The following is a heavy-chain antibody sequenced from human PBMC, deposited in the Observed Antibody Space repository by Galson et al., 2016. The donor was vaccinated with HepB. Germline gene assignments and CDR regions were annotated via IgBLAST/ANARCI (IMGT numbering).Heavy chain of an antibody. CDR1: GGTLSGYH. D-gene: IGHD2-8*02. CDR3: ARFGPGWGMFSSRRWFDP. J-gene: IGHJ5*02. Sequence: TLSLTCSVHGGTLSGYHWSWIRQPPGKGLECIGEINHGGTTNYIPSLKSRLTISVDTSKNQFSLKLTSVTAADTAVYYCARFGPGWGMFSSRRWFDPWGQGTLVTVS. V-gene: IGHV4-34*01. CDR2: INHGGTT.